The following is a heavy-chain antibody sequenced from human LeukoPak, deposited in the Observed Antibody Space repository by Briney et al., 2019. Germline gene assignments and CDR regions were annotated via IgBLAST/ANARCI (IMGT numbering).Heavy chain of an antibody. D-gene: IGHD2-15*01. CDR2: INRNGGST. CDR1: GFTFDDSG. Sequence: GGSLRLSCAASGFTFDDSGMSWVRQAPGKGLEWVSGINRNGGSTGYADSVKGRFTISRDNAKNFLYLQMNSPRAEDTALYYCARGGVYCSGGSCYRKFDHWGQGTLVTVSS. V-gene: IGHV3-20*04. CDR3: ARGGVYCSGGSCYRKFDH. J-gene: IGHJ4*02.